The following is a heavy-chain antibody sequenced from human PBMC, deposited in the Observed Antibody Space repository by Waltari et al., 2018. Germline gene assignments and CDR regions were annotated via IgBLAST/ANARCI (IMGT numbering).Heavy chain of an antibody. D-gene: IGHD3-10*01. CDR3: AHFIGRLLWFGGQGFDI. CDR2: IYWNDDK. CDR1: GFSLSTSGVG. V-gene: IGHV2-5*01. Sequence: QITLKESGPTLVKPTQTLTLTCTFSGFSLSTSGVGVGWIRQPPGKALEWLALIYWNDDKRYSPSLKSRLTITKDTSKNQVVLTMTNMDPVDTATYYCAHFIGRLLWFGGQGFDIWGQGTMVTVSS. J-gene: IGHJ3*02.